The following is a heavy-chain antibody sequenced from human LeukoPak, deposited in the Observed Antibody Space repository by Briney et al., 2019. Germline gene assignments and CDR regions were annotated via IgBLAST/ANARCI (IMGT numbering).Heavy chain of an antibody. J-gene: IGHJ3*02. CDR3: ARDLAAAGTGAFDI. V-gene: IGHV3-30*04. D-gene: IGHD6-13*01. CDR2: ISYDGSNK. CDR1: GFTFSSYA. Sequence: GGSLRLSCAASGFTFSSYAMHWVRQAPGKGLEWVAVISYDGSNKYYADSVKGRFTISRDNSKNTLYLQMNSLRAEDTAVYYCARDLAAAGTGAFDIWDQATMVTVSS.